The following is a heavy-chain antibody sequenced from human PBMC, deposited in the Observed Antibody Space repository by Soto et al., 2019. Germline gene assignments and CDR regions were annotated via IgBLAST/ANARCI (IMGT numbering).Heavy chain of an antibody. CDR3: ARGRDRISY. J-gene: IGHJ4*02. CDR1: GGSFSGYY. CDR2: INHSGST. Sequence: NPSETLSLTCAVYGGSFSGYYWSWIRQPPGKGLEWIGEINHSGSTNYNPSLKSRVTISADTSKNQFSLKLSSVTAADTAVYYCARGRDRISYWGQGTLVTVSS. D-gene: IGHD2-15*01. V-gene: IGHV4-34*01.